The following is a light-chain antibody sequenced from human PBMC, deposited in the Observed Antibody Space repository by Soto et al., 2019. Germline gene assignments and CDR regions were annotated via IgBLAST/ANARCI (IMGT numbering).Light chain of an antibody. V-gene: IGLV2-8*01. CDR2: EVS. J-gene: IGLJ2*01. CDR1: SSDVGAYNY. CDR3: SSFAGGNNLV. Sequence: QSALTQPPSASGSPGQSVTISCTGTSSDVGAYNYVSWYQQHPGKAPKLIIYEVSKRPSGVPDRFSGSKSGNTASLTVSGLQAEDEADYYCSSFAGGNNLVFGGGTKVTVL.